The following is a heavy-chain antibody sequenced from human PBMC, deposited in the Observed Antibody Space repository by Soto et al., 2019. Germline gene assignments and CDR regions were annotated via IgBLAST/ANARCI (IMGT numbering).Heavy chain of an antibody. CDR3: ARDPPYCSGGTCYSGGFDF. CDR2: IWSDGSTK. J-gene: IGHJ4*02. V-gene: IGHV3-33*01. CDR1: GFTFSNFG. D-gene: IGHD2-15*01. Sequence: GGSLRLSCAASGFTFSNFGMHWVRQAPGKGLEWVTVIWSDGSTKYYSDSVKGRFTISRDNSENTLYLQMNSLRAEDTAVYYCARDPPYCSGGTCYSGGFDFWGQGALVTVSS.